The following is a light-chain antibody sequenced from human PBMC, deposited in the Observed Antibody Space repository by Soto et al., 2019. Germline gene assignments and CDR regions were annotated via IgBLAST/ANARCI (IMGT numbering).Light chain of an antibody. CDR3: QQYGRSLKT. V-gene: IGKV3-20*01. CDR1: QSVSSNH. CDR2: GAS. Sequence: EIVLTQSPGTLSLSPGERATLSCRASQSVSSNHLAWYQQKPGQAPRLLIYGASSRATGIPDRFSGSGSGTDFTLTISRLEPEDYAVYYCQQYGRSLKTFGQGTKVDNK. J-gene: IGKJ1*01.